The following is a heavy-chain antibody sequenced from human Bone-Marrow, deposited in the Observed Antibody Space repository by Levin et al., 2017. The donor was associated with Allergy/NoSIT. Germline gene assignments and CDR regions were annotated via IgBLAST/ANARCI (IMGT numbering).Heavy chain of an antibody. J-gene: IGHJ4*02. CDR1: GFTFSDHS. CDR3: ARDRGNDYGCFDS. CDR2: VSSGGSAI. D-gene: IGHD5-12*01. V-gene: IGHV3-48*01. Sequence: PGGSLRLSCAASGFTFSDHSMNWVRQAPGKGLEWVSYVSSGGSAIYYADAVQGRFTSSRDNAKNSLYLQMDSLRVEDTAIYYCARDRGNDYGCFDSWGQGTLVTVSS.